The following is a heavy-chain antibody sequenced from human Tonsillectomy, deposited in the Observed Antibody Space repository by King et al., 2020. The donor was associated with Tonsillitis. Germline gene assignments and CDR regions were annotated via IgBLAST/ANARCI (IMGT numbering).Heavy chain of an antibody. V-gene: IGHV3-15*01. CDR2: XXSKTDGGTT. Sequence: VQLVESGGGLVKPGGSLRLSXAASGFTFSNAWMSWVRQAPGKGLEWVGRXXSKTDGGTTDYAAPVKGRFTISRDDSKNTLYLQMNSLKTEDTAVYYCTTDGYDILTGYYFWGQGTLVTVSS. J-gene: IGHJ4*02. CDR1: GFTFSNAW. CDR3: TTDGYDILTGYYF. D-gene: IGHD3-9*01.